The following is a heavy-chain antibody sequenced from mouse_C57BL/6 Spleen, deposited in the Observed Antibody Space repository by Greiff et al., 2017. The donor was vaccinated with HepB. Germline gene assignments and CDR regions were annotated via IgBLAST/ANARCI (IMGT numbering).Heavy chain of an antibody. J-gene: IGHJ3*01. CDR2: IYPGDGDT. CDR1: GYAFSSSW. V-gene: IGHV1-82*01. Sequence: VKLMESGPELVKPGASVKISCKASGYAFSSSWMNWVKQRPGKGLEWIGRIYPGDGDTNYNGKFKGKATLTADKSSSTAYMQLSSLTSEDSAVYFCAREGLQFAYWGQGTLVTVSA. CDR3: AREGLQFAY. D-gene: IGHD3-3*01.